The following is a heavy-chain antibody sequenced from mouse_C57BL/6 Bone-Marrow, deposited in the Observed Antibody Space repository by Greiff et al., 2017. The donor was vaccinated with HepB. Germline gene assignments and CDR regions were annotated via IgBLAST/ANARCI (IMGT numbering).Heavy chain of an antibody. CDR2: INPGSGGT. CDR3: ARDGCITPFAY. CDR1: GYAFTNYL. J-gene: IGHJ3*01. Sequence: VKLMESGAELVRPGTSVKVSCKASGYAFTNYLMEWVKQRPGQGLEWVGVINPGSGGTNYNEKFKGKATLTTDKSSSTAYMQLSSLTSEDSAVYFCARDGCITPFAYWGQGTLVTVSA. V-gene: IGHV1-54*01. D-gene: IGHD2-3*01.